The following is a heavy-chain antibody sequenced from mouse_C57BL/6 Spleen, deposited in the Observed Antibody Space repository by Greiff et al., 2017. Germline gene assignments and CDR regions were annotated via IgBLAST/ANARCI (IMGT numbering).Heavy chain of an antibody. Sequence: QVQLKQPGAELVMPGASVKLSCKASGYTFTSYWMHWVKQRPGQGLEWIGEIDPSDSYTNYNQKFKGKSTLTVDKSSSTAYMQLSSLTSEDSAVYYCARCPYDSLDYWGQGTTLTVSS. CDR1: GYTFTSYW. CDR3: ARCPYDSLDY. J-gene: IGHJ2*01. CDR2: IDPSDSYT. V-gene: IGHV1-69*01. D-gene: IGHD2-4*01.